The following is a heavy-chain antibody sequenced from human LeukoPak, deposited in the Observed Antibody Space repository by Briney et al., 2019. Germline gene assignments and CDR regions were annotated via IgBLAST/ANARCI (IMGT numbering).Heavy chain of an antibody. V-gene: IGHV3-74*01. J-gene: IGHJ6*03. Sequence: GGSLRLSCAASGFTFSSYWMHWVRQAPGKGLVWVSRINTDGSSTTYADSVKGRFTISRDNAKNTLYLQMNSLRAEDTAVYYCARGGLPSYYRYMDVWGKGTTVTVSS. CDR2: INTDGSST. D-gene: IGHD3-22*01. CDR3: ARGGLPSYYRYMDV. CDR1: GFTFSSYW.